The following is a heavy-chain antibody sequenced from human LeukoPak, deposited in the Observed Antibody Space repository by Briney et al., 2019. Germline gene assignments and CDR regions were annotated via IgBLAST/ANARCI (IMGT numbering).Heavy chain of an antibody. J-gene: IGHJ4*02. D-gene: IGHD1-26*01. Sequence: SGTLSLTCAVSGGSISSSNWWSWVRQPPGKGLEWIGEIYHSGSTNYNPSLKSRVTISVDKSKNQFSLKLSSVTAADTAVYYCARKVSGYSGSYYGGLSFDYWGQGTLVTVSS. CDR1: GGSISSSNW. CDR3: ARKVSGYSGSYYGGLSFDY. V-gene: IGHV4-4*02. CDR2: IYHSGST.